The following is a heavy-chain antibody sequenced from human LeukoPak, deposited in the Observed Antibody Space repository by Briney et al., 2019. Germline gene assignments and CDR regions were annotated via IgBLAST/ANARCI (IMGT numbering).Heavy chain of an antibody. CDR3: ARDSTTIFGVVILGGFDY. V-gene: IGHV4-4*07. Sequence: SETLSLTCTVSGGSISSYYWSWIRQPAGKGLEWIGRIYTSGSTNYNPSLKSRVTISVDKSKNQFYLKLSSVTAADTAVYYCARDSTTIFGVVILGGFDYWGQGTLVTVSS. J-gene: IGHJ4*02. CDR2: IYTSGST. CDR1: GGSISSYY. D-gene: IGHD3-3*01.